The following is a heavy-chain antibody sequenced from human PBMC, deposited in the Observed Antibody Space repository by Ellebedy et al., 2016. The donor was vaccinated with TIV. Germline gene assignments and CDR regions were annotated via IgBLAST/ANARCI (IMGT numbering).Heavy chain of an antibody. CDR3: ARMGIAAAVDY. CDR2: ISSSSSYI. J-gene: IGHJ4*02. Sequence: GESLKISCAASGFTFSSYSMNWVRQAPGKGLEWVSSISSSSSYIYYADSVKGRFTISRDNAKNSLYLQMNSLRAEDTAVYYCARMGIAAAVDYWGQGTLVTVSS. CDR1: GFTFSSYS. D-gene: IGHD6-13*01. V-gene: IGHV3-21*01.